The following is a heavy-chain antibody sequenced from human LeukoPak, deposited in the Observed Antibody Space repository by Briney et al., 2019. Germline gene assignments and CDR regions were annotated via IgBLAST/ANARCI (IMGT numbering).Heavy chain of an antibody. CDR1: GYTFSTCW. D-gene: IGHD6-13*01. J-gene: IGHJ4*02. CDR3: ARRSTDITSWTFDY. Sequence: GESLKISCKGSGYTFSTCWIAWVRQMPGKGLEWMGIINPGDSDTRYSPSFRGQVTISADKSINTAYLQWSSLRASDSAMYYCARRSTDITSWTFDYWGQGTLVTVSS. V-gene: IGHV5-51*01. CDR2: INPGDSDT.